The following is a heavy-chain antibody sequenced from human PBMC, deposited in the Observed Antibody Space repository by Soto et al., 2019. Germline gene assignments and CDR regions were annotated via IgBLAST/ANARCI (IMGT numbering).Heavy chain of an antibody. V-gene: IGHV3-73*01. CDR2: IRSKANSYAT. Sequence: EVQLVESGGGLVQPGGSLKLSCAASGFTFSGSAMHWVRQASGKRLEWVGRIRSKANSYATAYAASVKGRFTISRDDSKHTAYLQMNSLKTEDTAVYYCTRHVFGDGYNLGWGQGTLVTVSS. CDR1: GFTFSGSA. J-gene: IGHJ4*02. CDR3: TRHVFGDGYNLG. D-gene: IGHD3-3*01.